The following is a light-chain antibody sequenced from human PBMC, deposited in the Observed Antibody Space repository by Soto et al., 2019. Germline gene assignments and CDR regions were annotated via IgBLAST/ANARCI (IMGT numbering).Light chain of an antibody. CDR2: DAS. V-gene: IGKV1-5*01. Sequence: DIQMTQSPSTLSGSVGDRVTITCRASQTISSWLAWYQQKPGKAPKLLIYDASSLESGVPSRFSSSGSGTEFTLTISSLQPDDFATYYCQQYNSYSVTFGQGTKVDIK. CDR1: QTISSW. J-gene: IGKJ1*01. CDR3: QQYNSYSVT.